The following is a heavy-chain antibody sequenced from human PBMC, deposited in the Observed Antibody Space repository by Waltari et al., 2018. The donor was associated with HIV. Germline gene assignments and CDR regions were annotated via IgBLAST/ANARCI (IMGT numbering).Heavy chain of an antibody. V-gene: IGHV3-72*01. Sequence: EVQVVESGGGLVQPGGSLRLSCAASGFTLSDYYMDWVRPAPGKGLEWVGRTRNKLNGYTTEYAASVKGRFTISRDDSKNSLSLQMNSLKTEDTAVYYCARGRAGKSSYYYYCMDVWGKGTTVTVSS. CDR1: GFTLSDYY. CDR2: TRNKLNGYTT. J-gene: IGHJ6*03. CDR3: ARGRAGKSSYYYYCMDV. D-gene: IGHD1-1*01.